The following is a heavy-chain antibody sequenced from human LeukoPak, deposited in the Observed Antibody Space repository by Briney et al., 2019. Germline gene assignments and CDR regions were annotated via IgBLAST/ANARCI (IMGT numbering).Heavy chain of an antibody. D-gene: IGHD1-26*01. V-gene: IGHV1-69*13. CDR2: IIPIFGTA. Sequence: ASVKVSCKASGGTFSSYAISWVRQAPGQGLEWMGGIIPIFGTANYAQKFQGRVTITADESTSTAYMELRNLRSDDTAVYYCARDRQGGYWGQGTLVIVSS. CDR3: ARDRQGGY. J-gene: IGHJ4*02. CDR1: GGTFSSYA.